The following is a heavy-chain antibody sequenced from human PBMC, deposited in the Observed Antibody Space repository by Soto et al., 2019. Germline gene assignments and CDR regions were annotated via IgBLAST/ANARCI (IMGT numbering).Heavy chain of an antibody. V-gene: IGHV4-4*02. J-gene: IGHJ5*02. CDR2: IYHSGST. CDR3: AGIVVVPSAILGSGWFDP. Sequence: QVQLQESGPGLVKPSGTLSLTCAVSGGSISSSNWWSWVRQPPGKGLEWIGEIYHSGSTNSNPSLKSRVTIPVDKSKNQFSPKLSSVTAADTAVYYCAGIVVVPSAILGSGWFDPWGQGTLVTVSS. CDR1: GGSISSSNW. D-gene: IGHD2-2*01.